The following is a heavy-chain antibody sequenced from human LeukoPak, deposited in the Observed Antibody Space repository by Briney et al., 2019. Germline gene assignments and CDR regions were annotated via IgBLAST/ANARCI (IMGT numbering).Heavy chain of an antibody. Sequence: GPSVKVSCKASVYTFTGYYMHWVRQDPGHWLEWMGWINPNSGDTKYARKFQGRVTVTRNTSITTAYMELSGLRFDDTAMYYCARDSVDIVATINRYYYMDVWGKGTTVTISS. CDR2: INPNSGDT. CDR1: VYTFTGYY. J-gene: IGHJ6*03. CDR3: ARDSVDIVATINRYYYMDV. V-gene: IGHV1-2*02. D-gene: IGHD5-12*01.